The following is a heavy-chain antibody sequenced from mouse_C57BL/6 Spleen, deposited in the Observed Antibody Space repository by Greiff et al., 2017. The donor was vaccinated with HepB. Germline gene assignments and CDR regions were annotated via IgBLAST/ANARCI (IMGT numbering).Heavy chain of an antibody. J-gene: IGHJ2*01. V-gene: IGHV1-15*01. CDR2: IDPETGGT. CDR1: GYTFTDYE. CDR3: TRFARRGYFDY. Sequence: QVQLQQSGAELVRPGASVTLSCKASGYTFTDYEMHWVKQTPVHGLEWIGAIDPETGGTAYNQKFKGKAILTADKSSSTAYMELRSLTSEDSAVYYCTRFARRGYFDYWGQGTTLTVSS. D-gene: IGHD2-12*01.